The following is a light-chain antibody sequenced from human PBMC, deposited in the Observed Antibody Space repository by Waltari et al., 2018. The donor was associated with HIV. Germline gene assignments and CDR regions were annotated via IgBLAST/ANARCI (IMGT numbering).Light chain of an antibody. J-gene: IGKJ1*01. CDR3: QQYNSFTWT. Sequence: DIQMTQSPSTLSASVGDSVTITCRASQTISSWLAWYQQKPGKAPKLLIYKASTLESGVPSRFSGSGSGTEFTLTISSPQPDDFATYYCQQYNSFTWTFGQGTKVEIK. CDR1: QTISSW. V-gene: IGKV1-5*03. CDR2: KAS.